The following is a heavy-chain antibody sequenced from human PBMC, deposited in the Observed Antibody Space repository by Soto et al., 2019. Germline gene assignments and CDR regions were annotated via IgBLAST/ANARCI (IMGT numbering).Heavy chain of an antibody. V-gene: IGHV3-49*03. CDR2: IRSKAYGETT. J-gene: IGHJ6*01. CDR3: TRYTYTSRYSYYGMDV. D-gene: IGHD2-2*01. CDR1: VFTFGDYA. Sequence: GSLRVSCTCSVFTFGDYAMIWSRQAPGKGLEWVGVIRSKAYGETTDYAASVKGRFTILRDDSKSIAYLQMNSLQSEDTGVYYCTRYTYTSRYSYYGMDVWGHGTTVTVSS.